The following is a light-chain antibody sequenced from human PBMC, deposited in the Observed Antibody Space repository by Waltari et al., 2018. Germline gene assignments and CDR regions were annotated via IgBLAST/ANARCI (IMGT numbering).Light chain of an antibody. J-gene: IGLJ2*01. CDR3: SSYTTSGTLI. Sequence: QSALTQPASVSGSPGQSLTISCTGTISDVGAYNYVSWYQQHPGKPPQLIIYAVTKRPSGVSNRFSGSKSGTTASLTISGLQAEDEADFYCSSYTTSGTLIFGGGTKLTVL. V-gene: IGLV2-14*03. CDR2: AVT. CDR1: ISDVGAYNY.